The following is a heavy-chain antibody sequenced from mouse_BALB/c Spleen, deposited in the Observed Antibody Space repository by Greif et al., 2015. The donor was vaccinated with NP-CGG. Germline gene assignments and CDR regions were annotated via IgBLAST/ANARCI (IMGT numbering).Heavy chain of an antibody. CDR1: GFTFSDYG. Sequence: VQLQQSGGGLVQPGGSRKLSCAASGFTFSDYGMAWVRQAPGKGPEWVAFISNLAYSIYYADTVTGRFTISRENAKNTLYLEMSSLGSEDTAMYYCARDYYGSSYWYFDVWGAGTTVTVSS. D-gene: IGHD1-1*01. CDR2: ISNLAYSI. J-gene: IGHJ1*01. CDR3: ARDYYGSSYWYFDV. V-gene: IGHV5-15*02.